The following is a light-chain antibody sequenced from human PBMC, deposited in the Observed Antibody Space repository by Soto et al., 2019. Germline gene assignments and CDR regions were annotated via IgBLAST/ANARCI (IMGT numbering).Light chain of an antibody. CDR1: SSDVGGYKY. CDR2: DVS. Sequence: QSVLTQPASVSGSPGQSITISCTGTSSDVGGYKYVSWYQQQPGKAPKLMIYDVSYRPSGVSNRFSGSKSGNTASLTISGLQAEDEADYYCSSYTSTMTLVFGGGTKVTVL. CDR3: SSYTSTMTLV. J-gene: IGLJ3*02. V-gene: IGLV2-14*01.